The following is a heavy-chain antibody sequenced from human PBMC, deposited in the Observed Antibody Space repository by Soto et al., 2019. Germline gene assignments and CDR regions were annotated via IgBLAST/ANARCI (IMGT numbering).Heavy chain of an antibody. CDR3: SADRPDIGVGWWV. V-gene: IGHV1-58*02. D-gene: IGHD2-15*01. J-gene: IGHJ6*02. CDR1: GSGFISSG. Sequence: ASVKVSCKASGSGFISSGIQWVRQAHGQRLEWIGWIVVASGQTNYAQNFRGRVAITRDTSTATAYIELTGLTSEDTAVYFCSADRPDIGVGWWVWGQGTTVTV. CDR2: IVVASGQT.